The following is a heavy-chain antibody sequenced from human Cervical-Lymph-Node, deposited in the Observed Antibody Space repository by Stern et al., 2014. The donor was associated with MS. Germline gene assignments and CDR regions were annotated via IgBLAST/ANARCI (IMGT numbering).Heavy chain of an antibody. CDR2: ITPIFDAT. CDR1: GGTFGTFA. V-gene: IGHV1-69*01. Sequence: MQLVESGAEVKKPGSSVKVSCQTSGGTFGTFAIGWGRQAPGQGLEWMGGITPIFDATNYAQKFQGRLTITADESTRTAYMELSSLRPDDTAMYYCARGDSEAPIYYFDSWGQGTLVTVSS. D-gene: IGHD2-21*01. CDR3: ARGDSEAPIYYFDS. J-gene: IGHJ4*02.